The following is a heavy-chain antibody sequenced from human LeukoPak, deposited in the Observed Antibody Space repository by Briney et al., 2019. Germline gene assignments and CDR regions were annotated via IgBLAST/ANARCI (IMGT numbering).Heavy chain of an antibody. J-gene: IGHJ4*02. D-gene: IGHD2-21*01. CDR3: ARISYCGGDCYSGPFDY. Sequence: PSETLSLTCTVSGGSIRNYYWSWIRQPPGKGLEWVSAISGSGGSTYYADSVKGRFTISRDNAKNSLYLQMNSLRAEDTAVYYCARISYCGGDCYSGPFDYWGQGTLVTVSS. V-gene: IGHV3-11*04. CDR1: GGSIRNYY. CDR2: ISGSGGST.